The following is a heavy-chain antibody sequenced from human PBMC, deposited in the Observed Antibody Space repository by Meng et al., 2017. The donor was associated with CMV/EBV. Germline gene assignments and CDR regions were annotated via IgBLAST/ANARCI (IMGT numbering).Heavy chain of an antibody. CDR3: ARVGYSSSPQWLTSNDQYYFDY. CDR2: IIPIFGTA. CDR1: GGTFSSYA. Sequence: SVKVSCKASGGTFSSYAISWVRQAPGQGLEWMGGIIPIFGTANCAQKFQGRVTITTDESTSTAYMELSSLRSEDTAVYYCARVGYSSSPQWLTSNDQYYFDYWGQGTLVTVSS. D-gene: IGHD6-13*01. V-gene: IGHV1-69*05. J-gene: IGHJ4*02.